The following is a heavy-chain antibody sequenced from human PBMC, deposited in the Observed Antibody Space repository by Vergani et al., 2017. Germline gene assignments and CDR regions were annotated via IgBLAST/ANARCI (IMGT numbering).Heavy chain of an antibody. D-gene: IGHD2-2*01. CDR3: ARGTGYCSSTSCYYYYYYYMDV. Sequence: QVQLQQWGAGLLKPSETLSLTCAVYGGSSSGYYWSWIRQPPGKGLEWIGEINHSGSTNYNPSLKSRVTISVDTSKDQFSLKLSSVTAADTAVYYCARGTGYCSSTSCYYYYYYYMDVWGKGTMVTVSS. CDR2: INHSGST. V-gene: IGHV4-34*01. CDR1: GGSSSGYY. J-gene: IGHJ6*03.